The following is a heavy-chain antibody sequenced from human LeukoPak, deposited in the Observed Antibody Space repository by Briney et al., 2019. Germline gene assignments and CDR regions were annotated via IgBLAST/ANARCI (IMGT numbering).Heavy chain of an antibody. D-gene: IGHD3-22*01. Sequence: SETLSLTCTVSLDSTTSNFWSWVPQPPGKGLEWIGEIHRSGSPNYNPSLQSRVTISIDRSRNQIVLELSSVTAADTAVYYCARGVDNSSGYQFDYWGQGTLVTVSS. CDR1: LDSTTSNF. CDR2: IHRSGSP. J-gene: IGHJ4*02. V-gene: IGHV4-4*02. CDR3: ARGVDNSSGYQFDY.